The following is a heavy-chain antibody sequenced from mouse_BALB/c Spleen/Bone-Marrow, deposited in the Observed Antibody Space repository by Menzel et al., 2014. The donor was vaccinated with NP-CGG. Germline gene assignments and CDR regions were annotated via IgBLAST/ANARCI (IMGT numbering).Heavy chain of an antibody. V-gene: IGHV14-3*02. CDR3: AYGSSYDYFDY. CDR2: IDPVNGNT. CDR1: GFNIKDTY. D-gene: IGHD1-1*01. Sequence: VQLQQPGAELVKPGASVKLSCTASGFNIKDTYMHWVKQRPEQGLEWIGRIDPVNGNTKYDPKFQGKATITADTSSNTAYLQLSSLTSEDTAVYYCAYGSSYDYFDYWGQGTTLTVSS. J-gene: IGHJ2*01.